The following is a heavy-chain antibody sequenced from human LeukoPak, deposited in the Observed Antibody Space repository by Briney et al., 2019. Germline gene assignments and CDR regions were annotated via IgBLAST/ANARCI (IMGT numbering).Heavy chain of an antibody. CDR3: ARDNSVRDVAWWFNP. CDR2: INTNTGNP. V-gene: IGHV7-4-1*02. D-gene: IGHD5-24*01. CDR1: GYTFTIYA. J-gene: IGHJ5*02. Sequence: ASVKVSCKASGYTFTIYAMNWVRHAPGQGLEWMGCINTNTGNPTYAQGFTGRFVFSLDTSVSTAYLQISSLKAEDTAVYYCARDNSVRDVAWWFNPWGQGTLVTVSS.